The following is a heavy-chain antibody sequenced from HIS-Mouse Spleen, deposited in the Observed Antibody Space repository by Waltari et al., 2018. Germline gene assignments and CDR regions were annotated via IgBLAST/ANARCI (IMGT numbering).Heavy chain of an antibody. V-gene: IGHV4-39*01. CDR3: ARHNLNYWYFDL. Sequence: LKSRVTISVDTSKNQFSLKLSSVTAADTAVYYCARHNLNYWYFDLWGRGTLVTVSS. J-gene: IGHJ2*01.